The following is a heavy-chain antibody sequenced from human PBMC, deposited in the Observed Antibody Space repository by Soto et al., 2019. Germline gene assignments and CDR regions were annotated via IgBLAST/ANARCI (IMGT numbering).Heavy chain of an antibody. D-gene: IGHD1-26*01. J-gene: IGHJ6*01. V-gene: IGHV3-33*01. Sequence: QEQLVESGGGVVQPGRSLRLSCAASGFTFNNYGIHWVRQAPGKGLEWVAVIWYDGSQTRYADSVKGRFTISRDNFQNTWYLQMDSLRAEDTAMYYCARYFTVGAIYSGVDYSSLDVWGRGTTVTVSS. CDR1: GFTFNNYG. CDR2: IWYDGSQT. CDR3: ARYFTVGAIYSGVDYSSLDV.